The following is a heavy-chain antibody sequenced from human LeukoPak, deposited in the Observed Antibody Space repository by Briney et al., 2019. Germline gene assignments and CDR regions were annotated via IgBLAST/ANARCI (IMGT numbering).Heavy chain of an antibody. CDR1: GGSISSSSYY. CDR2: IYYSGST. J-gene: IGHJ3*02. CDR3: ARGDVFDI. V-gene: IGHV4-39*01. Sequence: KPSETLSLTCTVSGGSISSSSYYWGWIRQPPGKGLEWIGSIYYSGSTYYNPSLKSRVTISVDTSKNQFSLKLSSVTAADTAVYYCARGDVFDIWGQGTLVTVSS.